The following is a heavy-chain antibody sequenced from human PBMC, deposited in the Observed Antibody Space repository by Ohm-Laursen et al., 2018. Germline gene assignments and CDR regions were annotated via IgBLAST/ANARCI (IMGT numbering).Heavy chain of an antibody. Sequence: SLRLSCAASGFTFSNACMSWVRQAPGKGLEWVGRIKSKTDGGTTDYAAPVKGRFTISRDDSKNTLYLQMNSLKTEDTAVYYCTTGIFGVVINYYYYGMDVWGQGTTVTVSS. CDR3: TTGIFGVVINYYYYGMDV. CDR1: GFTFSNAC. V-gene: IGHV3-15*01. D-gene: IGHD3-3*01. CDR2: IKSKTDGGTT. J-gene: IGHJ6*02.